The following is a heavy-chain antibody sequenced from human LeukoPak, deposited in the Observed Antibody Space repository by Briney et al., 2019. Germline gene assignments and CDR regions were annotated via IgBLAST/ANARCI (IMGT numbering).Heavy chain of an antibody. Sequence: SETLSLSCTVSGGSISSYYWSWIRQPPGKGLEWIGYIYYSGSTNYNPSLKSRVTISVDTSKNQFSLELSSVTAADTAVYYCARGGGYGSGSYLFDYWGQGTLVTVFS. CDR2: IYYSGST. CDR1: GGSISSYY. J-gene: IGHJ4*02. CDR3: ARGGGYGSGSYLFDY. D-gene: IGHD3-10*01. V-gene: IGHV4-59*01.